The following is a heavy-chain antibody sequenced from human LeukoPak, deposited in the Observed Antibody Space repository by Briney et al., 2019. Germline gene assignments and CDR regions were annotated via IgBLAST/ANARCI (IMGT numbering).Heavy chain of an antibody. CDR2: IYYSGST. V-gene: IGHV4-59*08. J-gene: IGHJ5*02. D-gene: IGHD2-15*01. Sequence: TSETLSLTCTVSGGSISSYYWSWIRQPPGKGLEWIGYIYYSGSTNYNPSLKSRVTISVDTSKNQFSLKLSSVTAADTAVYYCARHNIVVPFDPWGQGTLVTVSS. CDR1: GGSISSYY. CDR3: ARHNIVVPFDP.